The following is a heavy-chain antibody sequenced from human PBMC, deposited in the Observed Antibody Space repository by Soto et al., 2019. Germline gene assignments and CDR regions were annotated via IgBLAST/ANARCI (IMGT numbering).Heavy chain of an antibody. CDR1: AYTFTNYV. J-gene: IGHJ6*02. Sequence: ASVKVSCKASAYTFTNYVISWVRQSPGQGLEWLGWISPYNGNTNYAQKFQGRVTMTTDTSTSTAYMDLRSLRSDDTAVYFCAREVATILDENYYYGMDVWGQATTVTVSS. CDR2: ISPYNGNT. CDR3: AREVATILDENYYYGMDV. V-gene: IGHV1-18*01. D-gene: IGHD5-12*01.